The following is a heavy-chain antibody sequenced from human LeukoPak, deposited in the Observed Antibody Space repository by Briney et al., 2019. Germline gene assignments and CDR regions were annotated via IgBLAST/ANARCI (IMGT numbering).Heavy chain of an antibody. V-gene: IGHV1-2*02. CDR3: AREPYDFWSGYYSRGGFDY. CDR1: GYTFTGYY. D-gene: IGHD3-3*01. J-gene: IGHJ4*02. CDR2: INPNSGGT. Sequence: ASVKVSXKASGYTFTGYYMHWVRQAPGQGLEWMGWINPNSGGTNYAQKFQGRVTMTRDTSISTAYMELSRLRSDDTAVYYCAREPYDFWSGYYSRGGFDYWGQGTLVTVSS.